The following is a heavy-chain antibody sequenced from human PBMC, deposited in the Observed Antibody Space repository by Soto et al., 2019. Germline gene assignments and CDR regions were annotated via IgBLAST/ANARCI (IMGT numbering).Heavy chain of an antibody. CDR2: ISHDGSNNK. Sequence: PGGSLRLSCAASGFTFSSYAMHWVRQAPGKGLEWVAVISHDGSNNKYYADSVKGRFTISRDKSKNTLYLQMNSLRVEDTAVYFCVRGSSSGYYRTFDYWGQGTLVTVSS. V-gene: IGHV3-30-3*01. CDR3: VRGSSSGYYRTFDY. D-gene: IGHD3-22*01. CDR1: GFTFSSYA. J-gene: IGHJ4*02.